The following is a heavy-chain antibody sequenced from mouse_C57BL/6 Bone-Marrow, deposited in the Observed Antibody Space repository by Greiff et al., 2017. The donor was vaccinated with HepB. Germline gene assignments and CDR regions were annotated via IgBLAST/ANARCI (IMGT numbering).Heavy chain of an antibody. CDR3: ARPYYGSRNYAMDY. CDR1: GYTFTSYW. D-gene: IGHD1-1*01. V-gene: IGHV1-50*01. J-gene: IGHJ4*01. Sequence: QVQLQQPGAELVKPGASVKLSCKASGYTFTSYWMQWVKQRPGQGLEWIGEIDPSDSYTNYNQKFKGKATLTVDTSSSTAYMQLSSLTSEDSAVYYCARPYYGSRNYAMDYWGQGTSVTVSS. CDR2: IDPSDSYT.